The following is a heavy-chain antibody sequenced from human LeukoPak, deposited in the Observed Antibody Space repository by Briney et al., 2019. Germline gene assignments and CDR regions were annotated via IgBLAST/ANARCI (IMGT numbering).Heavy chain of an antibody. D-gene: IGHD6-13*01. CDR3: ARDSRNSPYSNIDY. Sequence: GGSLRLSCAASGFSFSGYSMSWVRQAPGKGMEWVANIKQDESAKYYVDSVKGRFTISRDNAKNSLYLQMNSLRAEDTAVYYCARDSRNSPYSNIDYWGQGTMVTVSS. V-gene: IGHV3-7*01. CDR1: GFSFSGYS. J-gene: IGHJ4*02. CDR2: IKQDESAK.